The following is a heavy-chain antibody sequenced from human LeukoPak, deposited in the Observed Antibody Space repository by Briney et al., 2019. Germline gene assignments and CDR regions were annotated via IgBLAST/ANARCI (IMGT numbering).Heavy chain of an antibody. CDR1: GFTFSSYG. CDR2: IRYDGSSK. Sequence: GGSLRLSCAASGFTFSSYGMHWVRQSPGKGLEWVAFIRYDGSSKYYADSVKGRFTISRDNSKNTLYLQMNSLRAEDTAVYYCAKDLELGRGYSGYDPYSSGCFFDYWGQGTLVTVSS. CDR3: AKDLELGRGYSGYDPYSSGCFFDY. J-gene: IGHJ4*02. V-gene: IGHV3-30*02. D-gene: IGHD5-12*01.